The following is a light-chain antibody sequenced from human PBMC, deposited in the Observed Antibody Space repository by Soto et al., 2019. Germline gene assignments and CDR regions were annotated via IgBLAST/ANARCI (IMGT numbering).Light chain of an antibody. CDR2: GAS. CDR1: QSISSSY. CDR3: QQYVSSPWT. J-gene: IGKJ1*01. Sequence: EIVSTQSPGTLSLSPGERATLSCRASQSISSSYLAWYQQKPGQAPRPLIYGASSRATGIPDRFSGSGSGTDFTLTISRLEPEDFAVYYCQQYVSSPWTFGQGTKV. V-gene: IGKV3-20*01.